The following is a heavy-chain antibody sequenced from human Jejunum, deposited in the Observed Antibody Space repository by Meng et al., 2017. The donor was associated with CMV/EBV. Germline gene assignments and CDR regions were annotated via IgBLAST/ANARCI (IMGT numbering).Heavy chain of an antibody. Sequence: QGKPGQAGAEVKKAGDSVNVSCKPSGYTYKNYVIHWVRQAPGQGLEWMGWISGYNGNTHYAQNFQGRVTLTTDTSTSTAYMELRSLRSDDTAVYYCARDRNVPGNSEFDYWGQGTLVTVSS. J-gene: IGHJ4*02. D-gene: IGHD6-19*01. CDR1: GYTYKNYV. CDR3: ARDRNVPGNSEFDY. CDR2: ISGYNGNT. V-gene: IGHV1-18*01.